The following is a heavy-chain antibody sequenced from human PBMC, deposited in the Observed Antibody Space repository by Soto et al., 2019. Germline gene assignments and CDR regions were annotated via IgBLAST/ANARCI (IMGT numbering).Heavy chain of an antibody. CDR2: VYYSDGT. V-gene: IGHV4-59*01. Sequence: PSETLSHTCTVSGGSIVSYYWSWIRQPPGRGLEWIGCVYYSDGTNYNPSLKSRVTMSMDKSNNQFSLRLSSVTAADTAVYYGARKERRRWCVFYYGMAMWGQATT. CDR3: ARKERRRWCVFYYGMAM. D-gene: IGHD2-8*01. CDR1: GGSIVSYY. J-gene: IGHJ6*02.